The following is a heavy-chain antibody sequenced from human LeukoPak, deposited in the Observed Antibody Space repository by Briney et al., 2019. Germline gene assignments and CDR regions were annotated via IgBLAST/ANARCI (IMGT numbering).Heavy chain of an antibody. J-gene: IGHJ4*02. D-gene: IGHD2-15*01. CDR2: INWNGGST. Sequence: GGSLRLSCAASGFTFDDYGMSWVRQAPGKGLEWVSGINWNGGSTGYADSVKGRFTISRDNAKNSLYLQMNSLRAEDTAVYYCARARDVVVVAATRFWSRYYDSTVAFDYWGQGTLVTVSS. CDR3: ARARDVVVVAATRFWSRYYDSTVAFDY. V-gene: IGHV3-20*04. CDR1: GFTFDDYG.